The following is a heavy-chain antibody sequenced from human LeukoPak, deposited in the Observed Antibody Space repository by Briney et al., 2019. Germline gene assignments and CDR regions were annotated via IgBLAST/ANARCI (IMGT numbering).Heavy chain of an antibody. J-gene: IGHJ4*02. V-gene: IGHV4-59*01. CDR1: GSSMNLYS. D-gene: IGHD4-23*01. CDR3: ARDMYGGNSAFEY. Sequence: SETLSLTCSVSGSSMNLYSWNWIRQSPGKGLEWIAYMYYSGTTNYNPSLKSRVTISVDTSKSQFSLKLSSVTAADTAVYYCARDMYGGNSAFEYWGQGTLVTVSS. CDR2: MYYSGTT.